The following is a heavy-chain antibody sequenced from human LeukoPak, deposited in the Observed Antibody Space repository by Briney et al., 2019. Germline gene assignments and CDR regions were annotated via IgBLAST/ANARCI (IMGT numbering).Heavy chain of an antibody. J-gene: IGHJ5*02. CDR1: GYSISSGYY. CDR3: ARSSEGNWFDP. CDR2: IYHSGST. V-gene: IGHV4-38-2*01. Sequence: SETLSLTCAVSGYSISSGYYWGWIRQPPGKGLEWIGSIYHSGSTYYNPSLKSRVTISVDTSKNQFSLKLSSVTAADTAVYYCARSSEGNWFDPWGQGTVVTVSS. D-gene: IGHD3-10*01.